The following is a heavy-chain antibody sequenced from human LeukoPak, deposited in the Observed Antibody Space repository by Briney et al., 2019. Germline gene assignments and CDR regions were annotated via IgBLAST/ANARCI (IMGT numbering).Heavy chain of an antibody. CDR3: ARGAGSFPVDY. Sequence: PGGSLRLSCAVSGFTVSTNYMSWVRQAPGKGLEWVSYISSSSSTIYYADSVKGRFTISRDNAKNSLHLQMNSLRAEDTAVYYCARGAGSFPVDYWGQGTLVTVSS. D-gene: IGHD6-13*01. CDR1: GFTVSTNY. V-gene: IGHV3-48*01. CDR2: ISSSSSTI. J-gene: IGHJ4*02.